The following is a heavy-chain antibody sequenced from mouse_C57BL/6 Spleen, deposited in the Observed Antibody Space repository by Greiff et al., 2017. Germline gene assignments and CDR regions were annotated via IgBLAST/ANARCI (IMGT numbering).Heavy chain of an antibody. Sequence: VQLQQPGAELVRPGSSVKLSCKASGYTFTSYWMDWVKQRPGQGLEWIGNIYPSDSETHYNQKFKDKATLTVDKSSSTAYMQLSSLTSEDSAVXYCARGGYSNFFDYWGQGTTLTVSS. CDR3: ARGGYSNFFDY. J-gene: IGHJ2*01. V-gene: IGHV1-61*01. CDR1: GYTFTSYW. CDR2: IYPSDSET. D-gene: IGHD2-5*01.